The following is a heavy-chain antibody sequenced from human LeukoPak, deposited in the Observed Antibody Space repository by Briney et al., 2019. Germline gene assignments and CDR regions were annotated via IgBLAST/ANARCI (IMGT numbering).Heavy chain of an antibody. V-gene: IGHV3-53*01. CDR1: GFTLSRYS. Sequence: PGGSLRLSCAASGFTLSRYSMNWVRQAPGKGLEWVSFIYSDNTHYSDSVKGRFTISRDNSKNTLYLQMNSLRAEDTAVYYCARRAGAYSHPYDYWGQGTLVTVSS. D-gene: IGHD4/OR15-4a*01. CDR2: IYSDNT. CDR3: ARRAGAYSHPYDY. J-gene: IGHJ4*02.